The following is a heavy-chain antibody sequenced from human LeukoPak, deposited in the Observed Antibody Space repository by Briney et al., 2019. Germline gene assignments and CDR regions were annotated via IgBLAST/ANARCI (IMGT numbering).Heavy chain of an antibody. CDR2: IIPIFGTA. CDR3: ALEMATIRSFDY. J-gene: IGHJ4*02. Sequence: GSSVKVSCKASGGTFSSYAISWVRQAPGQGLEWMGGIIPIFGTANYAQKFQGRVTITTDESTSTAYMELSSLRSEDTAVCYCALEMATIRSFDYWGQGTLVTVSS. CDR1: GGTFSSYA. V-gene: IGHV1-69*05. D-gene: IGHD5-24*01.